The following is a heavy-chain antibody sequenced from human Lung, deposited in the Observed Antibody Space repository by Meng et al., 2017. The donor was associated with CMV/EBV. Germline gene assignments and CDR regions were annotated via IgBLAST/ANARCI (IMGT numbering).Heavy chain of an antibody. V-gene: IGHV3-30*02. CDR1: GFTSDDYG. J-gene: IGHJ4*02. CDR3: AKDLLLFGGPNAYFDY. D-gene: IGHD3-16*01. CDR2: IRHDGTNK. Sequence: GGSLRLXCAASGFTSDDYGMHWVRQTPGKGLEWVAFIRHDGTNKFYGDSVKGRFTISRDNSKNTVYLQMNSLRPEETAVYYCAKDLLLFGGPNAYFDYWGKGTRVTVSS.